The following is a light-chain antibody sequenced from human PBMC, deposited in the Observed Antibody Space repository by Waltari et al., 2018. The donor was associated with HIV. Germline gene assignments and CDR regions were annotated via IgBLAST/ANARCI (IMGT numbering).Light chain of an antibody. CDR1: SSDVGGYNY. J-gene: IGLJ2*01. Sequence: QSALPQPPSASGSPGQSVTISCPGTSSDVGGYNYVSWYQQHPGKAPKVMIYEVSKRPSGVPDRFSGSKSGNTASLTVSGLQAEDEADYYCSSYAGSHNFVVFGGGTKLTVL. V-gene: IGLV2-8*01. CDR2: EVS. CDR3: SSYAGSHNFVV.